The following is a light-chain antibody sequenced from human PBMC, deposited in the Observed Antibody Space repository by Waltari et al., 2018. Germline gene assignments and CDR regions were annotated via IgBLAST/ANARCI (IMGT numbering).Light chain of an antibody. Sequence: DIQLTQSPSFLSASVGDTVTITCRASQGISSYLAWYQRKPGKAPNLLMYDASTLQNGVPSRFSGSGSGTEFTLTISSLQPEDLATYFCQHVHSYPRTFGGGTEVEIK. V-gene: IGKV1-9*01. CDR1: QGISSY. CDR2: DAS. CDR3: QHVHSYPRT. J-gene: IGKJ4*01.